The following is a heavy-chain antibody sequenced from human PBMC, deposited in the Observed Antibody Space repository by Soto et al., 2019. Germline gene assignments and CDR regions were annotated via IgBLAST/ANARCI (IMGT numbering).Heavy chain of an antibody. V-gene: IGHV1-3*01. J-gene: IGHJ6*02. CDR2: INAGNGNT. D-gene: IGHD6-13*01. Sequence: ASVKVSCKASGYTFTSYAMHWVRQAPGQRLEWMGWINAGNGNTKYPQKFQGRVTITRDTSASTAYMELSSLRSEDTAVYYCARDRSIAAAGTFFYYYGMDVWGQGTTVTVSS. CDR1: GYTFTSYA. CDR3: ARDRSIAAAGTFFYYYGMDV.